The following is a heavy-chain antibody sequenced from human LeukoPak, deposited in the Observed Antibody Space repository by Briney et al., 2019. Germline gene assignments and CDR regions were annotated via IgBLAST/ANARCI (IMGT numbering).Heavy chain of an antibody. V-gene: IGHV3-13*01. CDR2: IGPAGDA. J-gene: IGHJ4*02. CDR1: GFTFSNYA. Sequence: GGSLRLSCAASGFTFSNYAMHWVRQVPGEGLQWVAVIGPAGDAYSAGSVKGRFTISRENANDSLYLQMNSLRAGDTAVYYCARAVEMGSFFGLGYWGQGTLVTVSS. D-gene: IGHD3-10*01. CDR3: ARAVEMGSFFGLGY.